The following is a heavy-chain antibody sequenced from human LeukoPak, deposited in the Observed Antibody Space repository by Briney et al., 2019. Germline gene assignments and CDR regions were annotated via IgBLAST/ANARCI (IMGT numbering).Heavy chain of an antibody. CDR2: ISYDGSNK. D-gene: IGHD3-16*01. CDR3: AKDAWRWGFIDY. J-gene: IGHJ4*02. V-gene: IGHV3-30*18. Sequence: GGSLRLSCAASGFTFSSYWMSWVRQAPGKGLEWVAVISYDGSNKYYSDSVKGRFTISRDSSKNTLYLQMNSLRAEDTAVYYCAKDAWRWGFIDYWGQGTLVTVSS. CDR1: GFTFSSYW.